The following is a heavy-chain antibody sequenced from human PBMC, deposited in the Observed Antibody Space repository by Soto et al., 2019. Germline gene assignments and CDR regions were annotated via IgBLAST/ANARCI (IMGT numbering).Heavy chain of an antibody. CDR1: GFTFNTFD. V-gene: IGHV3-13*01. CDR3: ARGRSFSYDSTPPPMFDP. D-gene: IGHD3-10*01. Sequence: SGGSLRLSCAGSGFTFNTFDIHWVRQAPGKGLEWVSGIGTLSDTFYAASVQGRFTISRQNAKNSVYLQMNSLRAGDTAFYYCARGRSFSYDSTPPPMFDPWGQGTLVTVSS. CDR2: IGTLSDT. J-gene: IGHJ5*02.